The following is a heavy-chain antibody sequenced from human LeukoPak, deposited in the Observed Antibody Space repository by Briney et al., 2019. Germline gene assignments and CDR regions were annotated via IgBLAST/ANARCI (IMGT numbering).Heavy chain of an antibody. J-gene: IGHJ4*02. CDR2: IIPTFGTA. CDR3: AIVGVTMVRGVILYFDY. Sequence: GSSVTVSFKASGGTFSSYAISWVRQSPGKGLEWMGGIIPTFGTANYAQKFQGRVTITAVESTSTAYMELSSLRSEDTAEYYCAIVGVTMVRGVILYFDYWGQGTLVTVSS. CDR1: GGTFSSYA. D-gene: IGHD3-10*01. V-gene: IGHV1-69*13.